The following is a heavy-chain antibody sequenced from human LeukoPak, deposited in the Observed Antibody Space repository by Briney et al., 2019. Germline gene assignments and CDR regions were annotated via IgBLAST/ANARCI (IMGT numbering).Heavy chain of an antibody. V-gene: IGHV4-34*01. CDR3: ARFAYDSSGYYYVGWFDP. J-gene: IGHJ5*02. CDR1: GFTFSDYY. D-gene: IGHD3-22*01. CDR2: INHSGST. Sequence: GSLRLSCAASGFTFSDYYMSWIRRAPGRGLEWIGEINHSGSTNYNPSLKSRVTISVDTSKNQFSLKLSSVTAADTAVYYCARFAYDSSGYYYVGWFDPWGQGTLVTVSS.